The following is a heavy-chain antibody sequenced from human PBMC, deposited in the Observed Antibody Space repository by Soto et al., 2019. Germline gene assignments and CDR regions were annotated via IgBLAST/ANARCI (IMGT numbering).Heavy chain of an antibody. CDR1: GLSFSKFE. J-gene: IGHJ4*02. Sequence: GWSLRLSCEVSGLSFSKFEMTWVRQAPGKGLEWVSSISSDGTTIYYADSVQGRFTISRDNDKNSLYLQMNSLKGEDTATYYCVRVGVVARPYWGQGNTVTVYS. D-gene: IGHD2-21*01. CDR2: ISSDGTTI. CDR3: VRVGVVARPY. V-gene: IGHV3-48*03.